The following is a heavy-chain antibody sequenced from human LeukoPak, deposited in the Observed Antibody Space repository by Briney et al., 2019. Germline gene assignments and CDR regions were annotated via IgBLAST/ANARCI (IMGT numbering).Heavy chain of an antibody. CDR3: AYIAAAGTGFDP. CDR1: GYTLTELS. Sequence: GASVKVSCKVSGYTLTELSMHWVRQAPGKGLEWMGGFDPEDGETIYAQKFQGRVTMTRNTSISTAYMELSSLRSEDTAVYYCAYIAAAGTGFDPWGQGTLVTVSS. D-gene: IGHD6-13*01. J-gene: IGHJ5*02. CDR2: FDPEDGET. V-gene: IGHV1-24*01.